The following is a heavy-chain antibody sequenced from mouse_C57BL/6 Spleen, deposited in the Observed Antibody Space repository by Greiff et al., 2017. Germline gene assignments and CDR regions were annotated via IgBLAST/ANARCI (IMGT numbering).Heavy chain of an antibody. CDR1: GFTFRDYG. CDR2: ISSGSSTI. J-gene: IGHJ4*01. CDR3: EICYCCSYDDMDY. V-gene: IGHV5-17*01. Sequence: EVQLVESGGGLVKPGASLKLSCAASGFTFRDYGMHWVRQAPEKGLEWVEYISSGSSTINYADTVKGRFTISRDNAKNTLYLQMTSLRSEDTAMYSCEICYCCSYDDMDYWGQGTSVTVSS. D-gene: IGHD1-1*01.